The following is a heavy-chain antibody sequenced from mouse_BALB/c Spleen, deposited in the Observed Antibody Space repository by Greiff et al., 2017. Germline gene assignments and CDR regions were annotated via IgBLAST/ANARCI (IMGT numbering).Heavy chain of an antibody. D-gene: IGHD1-1*01. CDR1: GYTFTSYW. Sequence: LQQPGSELVRPGASVKLSCKASGYTFTSYWMHWVKQRPGQGLEWIGNIYPGSGSTNYDEKFKSKATLTVDTSSSTAYMQLSSLTSEDSAVYYCTRAVGYAMDYWGQGTSVTVSS. CDR2: IYPGSGST. V-gene: IGHV1S22*01. J-gene: IGHJ4*01. CDR3: TRAVGYAMDY.